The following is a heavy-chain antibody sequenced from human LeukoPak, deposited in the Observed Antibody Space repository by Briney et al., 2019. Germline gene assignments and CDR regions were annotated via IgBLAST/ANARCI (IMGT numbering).Heavy chain of an antibody. J-gene: IGHJ5*02. CDR1: GFTFSTYG. Sequence: PGGSLRLSCAASGFTFSTYGMHWVRQAPGKGLEWVAVISHDGSNKNYADSVKGRFTISRDNSRNTLDLQMNSLRPEDTAVYYCAKSGYQLLAGNWFDPWGQGTLVTVSS. D-gene: IGHD2-2*01. CDR3: AKSGYQLLAGNWFDP. V-gene: IGHV3-30*18. CDR2: ISHDGSNK.